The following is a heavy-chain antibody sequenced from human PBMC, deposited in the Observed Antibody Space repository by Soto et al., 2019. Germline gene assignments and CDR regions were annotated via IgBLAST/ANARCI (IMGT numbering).Heavy chain of an antibody. J-gene: IGHJ4*02. CDR2: IYYSGTT. CDR1: GGSINSYD. Sequence: SETLSLTCTVSGGSINSYDWSWIRQPPGKGLEWIGYIYYSGTTNYNPSLKSRVTISVDTSKNQFSLKLGSVTAADTAVYYCARGGWSLDYWGQGTLVTVSS. V-gene: IGHV4-59*01. CDR3: ARGGWSLDY.